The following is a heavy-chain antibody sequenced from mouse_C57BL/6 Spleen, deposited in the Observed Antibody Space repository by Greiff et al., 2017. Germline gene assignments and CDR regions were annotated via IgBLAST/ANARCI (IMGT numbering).Heavy chain of an antibody. V-gene: IGHV1-81*01. CDR3: ARRVYDGYYDYAMDY. CDR1: GYTFTSYG. Sequence: VQVVESGAELARPGASVKLSCKASGYTFTSYGISWVKQRTGQGLEWIGEIYPRSGNTYYNEKFKGKATLTADKSSSTAYMELRSLTSEDSAVYFCARRVYDGYYDYAMDYWGQGTSVTVSS. J-gene: IGHJ4*01. D-gene: IGHD2-3*01. CDR2: IYPRSGNT.